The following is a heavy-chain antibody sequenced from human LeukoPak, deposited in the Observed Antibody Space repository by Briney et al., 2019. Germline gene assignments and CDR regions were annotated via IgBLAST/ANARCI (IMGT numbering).Heavy chain of an antibody. CDR2: INHSGST. J-gene: IGHJ5*02. D-gene: IGHD6-13*01. CDR3: ARGLAKGAASGWFDP. Sequence: SETLSLTCAVYGGSFSGYYWSWIRQPPGEGLEWIREINHSGSTNYNPSLKSRVTISVDTSKNQFSLKLKFVTAADTAVYYCARGLAKGAASGWFDPWGQGSLVTVSS. CDR1: GGSFSGYY. V-gene: IGHV4-34*01.